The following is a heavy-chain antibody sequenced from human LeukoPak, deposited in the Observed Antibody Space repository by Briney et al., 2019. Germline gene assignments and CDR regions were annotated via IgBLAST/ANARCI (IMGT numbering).Heavy chain of an antibody. CDR1: GGSISSSSYY. V-gene: IGHV4-39*07. CDR2: IYYSGST. J-gene: IGHJ5*02. CDR3: AIALGNNWFDP. Sequence: SETLSLTCTVSGGSISSSSYYWGWIRQPPGKGLEWIGSIYYSGSTYYNPSLKSRVTISVDTSKNQFSLKLSSVTAADTAVYYCAIALGNNWFDPWGQGTLVTVSS. D-gene: IGHD1-26*01.